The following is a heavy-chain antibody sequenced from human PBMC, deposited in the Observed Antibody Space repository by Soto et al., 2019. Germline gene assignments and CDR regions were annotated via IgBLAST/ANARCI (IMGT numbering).Heavy chain of an antibody. D-gene: IGHD4-4*01. Sequence: ASVKLSCKASAGTFSIYTISCVRRAPGQGLEWMGRIIPILGIANYAQKFQGRVTITADKSTSTAYMELSSLRSEDTAVYYCARDPRGYSYSSLDYYDYMDVWGKGTTVTVSS. V-gene: IGHV1-69*04. CDR1: AGTFSIYT. J-gene: IGHJ6*03. CDR2: IIPILGIA. CDR3: ARDPRGYSYSSLDYYDYMDV.